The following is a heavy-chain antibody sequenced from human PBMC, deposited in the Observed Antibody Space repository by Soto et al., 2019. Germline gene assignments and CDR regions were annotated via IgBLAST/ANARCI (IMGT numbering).Heavy chain of an antibody. CDR3: AKDRCGPTCISDLDY. D-gene: IGHD2-21*01. CDR2: ITGRDGGT. V-gene: IGHV3-23*01. CDR1: GFTFSSSG. Sequence: GGSLRLSCAASGFTFSSSGMNWVRQAPGKGLEWVASITGRDGGTYYADSVKGRFTISRDKSKDTLFLQMNSLRAEDTAVYYCAKDRCGPTCISDLDYWGQGALVTVSS. J-gene: IGHJ4*02.